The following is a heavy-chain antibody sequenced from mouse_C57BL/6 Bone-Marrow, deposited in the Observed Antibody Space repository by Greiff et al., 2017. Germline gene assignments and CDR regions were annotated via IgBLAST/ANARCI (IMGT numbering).Heavy chain of an antibody. CDR3: ARDYYGSSWYFDY. Sequence: EVQLQQSGPELVKPGASVKISCMASGYTFTDYYMNWVKQSHGKSLEWIGDINPNNGGTSYNQKLKGKATLTVDKSSSTAYMELRSLTSEDSAVYYCARDYYGSSWYFDYWGQGTILTVSS. CDR1: GYTFTDYY. D-gene: IGHD1-1*01. J-gene: IGHJ2*01. CDR2: INPNNGGT. V-gene: IGHV1-26*01.